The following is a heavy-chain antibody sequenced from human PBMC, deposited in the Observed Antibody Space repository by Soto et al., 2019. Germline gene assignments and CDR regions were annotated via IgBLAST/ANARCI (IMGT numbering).Heavy chain of an antibody. CDR2: ISGSGGST. D-gene: IGHD3-10*01. J-gene: IGHJ4*02. Sequence: EVQLLESGGGLVQPGGSLRLSCAASGFTFSSYAMSWVRQAPGKGLEWVSAISGSGGSTYYADSVKGRFTISRDNSKNMMYLQMNRLRAEDTAVYYCAKEAEGFGELPGVDYWGQGTLVTVSS. CDR3: AKEAEGFGELPGVDY. V-gene: IGHV3-23*01. CDR1: GFTFSSYA.